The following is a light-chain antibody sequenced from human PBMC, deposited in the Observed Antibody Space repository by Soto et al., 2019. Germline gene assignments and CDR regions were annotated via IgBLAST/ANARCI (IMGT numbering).Light chain of an antibody. Sequence: DIQMTQSPSSLSASVGDRVTITCRASQSMSRYLNWYQQKPGKAPKLLIYTASSLQSGVPSRFSGSGSGTDLTLTISSLQPEDFATYYCQQSYSTPWTFGQGTKVEIK. CDR2: TAS. J-gene: IGKJ1*01. CDR3: QQSYSTPWT. V-gene: IGKV1-39*01. CDR1: QSMSRY.